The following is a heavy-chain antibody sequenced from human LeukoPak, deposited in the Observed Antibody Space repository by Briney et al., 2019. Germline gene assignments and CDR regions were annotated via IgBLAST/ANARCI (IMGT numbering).Heavy chain of an antibody. CDR3: ANGEAIFGVVHPLGAFDI. J-gene: IGHJ3*02. Sequence: PGGSLRLSCAASRFTFSSYGMHWVRQAPGKGLEWVAFIRYDGSNKYYADSVKGRFTISRDKSKNTLYLQMNSLRAEDTAVYYCANGEAIFGVVHPLGAFDIWGQGTMVTVSS. CDR1: RFTFSSYG. D-gene: IGHD3-3*01. CDR2: IRYDGSNK. V-gene: IGHV3-30*02.